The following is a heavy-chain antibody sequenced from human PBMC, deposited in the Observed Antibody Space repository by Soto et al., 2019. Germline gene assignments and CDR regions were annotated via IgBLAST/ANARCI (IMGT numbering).Heavy chain of an antibody. CDR2: INHSGST. V-gene: IGHV4-34*01. D-gene: IGHD2-15*01. J-gene: IGHJ5*02. Sequence: SETLSLTCAVYGGSFSGYYWSWIRQPPGKGLEWIGEINHSGSTNYNPSLKSRVTISVDTSKNQFSLKLSSVTAADTAVYYCERGRDVGVVAARRHSWFDPWGQGTLITV. CDR1: GGSFSGYY. CDR3: ERGRDVGVVAARRHSWFDP.